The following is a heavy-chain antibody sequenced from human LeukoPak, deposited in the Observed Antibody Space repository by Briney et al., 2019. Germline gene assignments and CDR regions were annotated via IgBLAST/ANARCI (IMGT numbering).Heavy chain of an antibody. CDR2: ISAYNGNT. J-gene: IGHJ4*02. CDR3: ARDGRGDNVLLWFGELLSPPFDY. Sequence: ASVKVSCKASGYTFTSYGISWVRQAPGQGLEWMGWISAYNGNTNYAQKLQGRVTMTTDTSTSTAYMELRSLRSDDTAVYYCARDGRGDNVLLWFGELLSPPFDYWGQGTLVTVSS. CDR1: GYTFTSYG. V-gene: IGHV1-18*01. D-gene: IGHD3-10*01.